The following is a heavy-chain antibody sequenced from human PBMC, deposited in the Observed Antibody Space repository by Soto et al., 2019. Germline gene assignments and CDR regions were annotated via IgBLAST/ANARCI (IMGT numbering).Heavy chain of an antibody. J-gene: IGHJ5*02. V-gene: IGHV1-8*01. CDR1: GYTLTSYS. Sequence: GASVKVSCKASGYTLTSYSVNWVRQATGQGLEWMGRMNPNSGDTAYAQKFQGRVTMTRDTSISTAYMELTSLRSEDTAVYYCAISRDAYNYRFDPWGQGTLVTVSS. CDR3: AISRDAYNYRFDP. D-gene: IGHD5-12*01. CDR2: MNPNSGDT.